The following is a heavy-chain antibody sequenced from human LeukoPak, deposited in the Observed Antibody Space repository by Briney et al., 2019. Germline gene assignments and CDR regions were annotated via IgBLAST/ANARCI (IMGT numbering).Heavy chain of an antibody. D-gene: IGHD6-13*01. J-gene: IGHJ2*01. Sequence: PSETLSLTCAVSGGSISSGGYSWSWIRQPPGKGLEWIGYIYHSGSTYYNPSLKSRVTISVDRSKNQFSLKLSSVTAADTAVYYCARDRAAAEWYFDLGGRGTLVTVSS. CDR1: GGSISSGGYS. CDR2: IYHSGST. CDR3: ARDRAAAEWYFDL. V-gene: IGHV4-30-2*01.